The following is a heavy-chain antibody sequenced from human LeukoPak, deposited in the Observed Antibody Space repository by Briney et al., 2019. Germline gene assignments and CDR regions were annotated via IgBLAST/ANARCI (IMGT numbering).Heavy chain of an antibody. CDR1: GVSISGYY. J-gene: IGHJ3*02. CDR2: IYYSGST. CDR3: ARDRVVGATQTLSAFNI. D-gene: IGHD1-26*01. Sequence: SETLSLTCTVSGVSISGYYWSWIRQPPGKGLEWIGYIYYSGSTNSNPSLKSRVTISVDKSKNQFSLKLSSVTAADTAVYYCARDRVVGATQTLSAFNIWGQGTMVTVSS. V-gene: IGHV4-59*01.